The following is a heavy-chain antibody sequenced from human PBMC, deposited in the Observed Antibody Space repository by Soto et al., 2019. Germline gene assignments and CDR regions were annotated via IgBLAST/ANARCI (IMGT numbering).Heavy chain of an antibody. CDR1: GGSISSGGYS. CDR3: ARLIAAAGIEVSNWFDP. CDR2: IYHSGST. J-gene: IGHJ5*02. D-gene: IGHD6-13*01. V-gene: IGHV4-30-2*01. Sequence: SETLSLTCAVSGGSISSGGYSWSGTRHPPGKGLEWIGYIYHSGSTYYNPSLKSRVTISVDRSKNQFSLKLSSVTAADTAVYYCARLIAAAGIEVSNWFDPWGQGTLVTVS.